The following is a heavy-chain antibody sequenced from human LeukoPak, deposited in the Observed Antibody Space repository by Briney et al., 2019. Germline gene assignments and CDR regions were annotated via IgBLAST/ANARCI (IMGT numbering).Heavy chain of an antibody. J-gene: IGHJ4*02. CDR2: IYYSGST. V-gene: IGHV4-39*01. D-gene: IGHD6-19*01. CDR1: GGSISSSSYY. Sequence: PSETLSLTCTVSGGSISSSSYYWGWIRQPPGKGLEWIGSIYYSGSTYYNPSLKSRVTISVDTSKNQFSLKLSSVTAADTAVYYCARLHASGWTYYFGYWGQGTLVTVSS. CDR3: ARLHASGWTYYFGY.